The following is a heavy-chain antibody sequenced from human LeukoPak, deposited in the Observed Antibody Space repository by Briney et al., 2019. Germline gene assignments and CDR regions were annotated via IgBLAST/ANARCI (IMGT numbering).Heavy chain of an antibody. V-gene: IGHV4-34*01. D-gene: IGHD3-22*01. Sequence: SETLSLTCAVYGGPFSGYYWSWIRQPPGKGLEWIGEINHSGSTNYNPSLKSRVTISVDTSKNQFSLKLSSVTAADTAVYYCARWRYDSTGGFDYWGQGTLVTVSS. CDR3: ARWRYDSTGGFDY. CDR1: GGPFSGYY. J-gene: IGHJ4*02. CDR2: INHSGST.